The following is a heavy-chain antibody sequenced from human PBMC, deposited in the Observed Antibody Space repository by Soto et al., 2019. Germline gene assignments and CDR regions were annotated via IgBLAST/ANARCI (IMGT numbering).Heavy chain of an antibody. D-gene: IGHD3-22*01. CDR1: GGSFSGYY. CDR3: ARGQGIVVTPYGMDV. Sequence: SETLSLTCAVYGGSFSGYYWSWIRQPPGKGLEWIGEINHSGSTNYNPSLKSRVTISVDTSKNQYSLKLSSVTAADTAVYYCARGQGIVVTPYGMDVWGHGTTVTVS. V-gene: IGHV4-34*01. J-gene: IGHJ6*02. CDR2: INHSGST.